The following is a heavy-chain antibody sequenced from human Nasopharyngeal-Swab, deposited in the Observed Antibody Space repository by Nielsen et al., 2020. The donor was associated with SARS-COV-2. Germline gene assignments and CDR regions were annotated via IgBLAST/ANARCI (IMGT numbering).Heavy chain of an antibody. Sequence: GESLKISCEVSGFSVSYNYMSWVRQAPGKGLEWVAVIYSRGETHYTDSVKGRFTISRDNSKNTLYLQMNSLRAEDTAVYYCAKVTSVVAANGAAFDYWGQGTLVTVSS. CDR2: IYSRGET. J-gene: IGHJ4*02. CDR3: AKVTSVVAANGAAFDY. CDR1: GFSVSYNY. D-gene: IGHD2-15*01. V-gene: IGHV3-53*01.